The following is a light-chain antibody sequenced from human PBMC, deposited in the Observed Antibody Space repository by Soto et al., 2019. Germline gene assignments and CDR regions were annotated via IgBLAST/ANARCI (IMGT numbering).Light chain of an antibody. CDR3: CSYAGSRTPLI. Sequence: QSALTQAASVSGSPGQSITISCTGTSSDVGSYNLVSWYHQHPGKAPKLMIYEVSKRPSGLSNRFSGSKSGNTASLTISGLQAEDEADYYCCSYAGSRTPLIFGTGTQLTVL. J-gene: IGLJ1*01. V-gene: IGLV2-23*02. CDR2: EVS. CDR1: SSDVGSYNL.